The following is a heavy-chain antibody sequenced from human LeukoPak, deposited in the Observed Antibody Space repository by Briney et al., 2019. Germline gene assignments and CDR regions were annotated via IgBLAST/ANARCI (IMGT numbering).Heavy chain of an antibody. CDR3: ARGYYHGSGASGY. CDR1: GGSFSGYY. D-gene: IGHD3-10*01. CDR2: INHSGST. V-gene: IGHV4-34*01. Sequence: SETLSLTCAVYGGSFSGYYWSWIRQPPGKGLEWIGEINHSGSTNYNPSLKSRVTISVDTSKNQFSLKLSSVTAADTAVYYCARGYYHGSGASGYWGQGTLVTVSS. J-gene: IGHJ4*02.